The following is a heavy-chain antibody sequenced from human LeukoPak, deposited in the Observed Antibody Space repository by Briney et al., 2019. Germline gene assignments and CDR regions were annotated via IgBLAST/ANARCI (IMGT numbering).Heavy chain of an antibody. V-gene: IGHV3-30*02. CDR1: RFTFSSYG. CDR3: AKDHMSLGINPLDY. Sequence: QPGRSLRPSCAASRFTFSSYGMHWVRQAPGKGLEWVAFIRYDGSNKYYADSVKGRFTISRDNSKNTLYLQMNSLRAEDTAVYYCAKDHMSLGINPLDYWGQGTLVTVSS. J-gene: IGHJ4*02. D-gene: IGHD2-21*01. CDR2: IRYDGSNK.